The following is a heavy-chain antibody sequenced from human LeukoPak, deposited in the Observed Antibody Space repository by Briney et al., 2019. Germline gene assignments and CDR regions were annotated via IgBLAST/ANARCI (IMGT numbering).Heavy chain of an antibody. V-gene: IGHV1-2*02. Sequence: ASVKVSCKASGYTFTGYYMHWVRQAPGQGLERMGWINPNSGGTNYAQKFQGRVTMTRDTSISTAYMELSRLRSDDTAVYYCARGPRIVGATTYLDYWGQGTLVTVSS. CDR3: ARGPRIVGATTYLDY. CDR2: INPNSGGT. CDR1: GYTFTGYY. J-gene: IGHJ4*02. D-gene: IGHD1-26*01.